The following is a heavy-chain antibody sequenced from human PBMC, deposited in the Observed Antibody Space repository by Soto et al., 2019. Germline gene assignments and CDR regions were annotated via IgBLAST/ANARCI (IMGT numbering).Heavy chain of an antibody. Sequence: QLQLQESGPGLVKPSETLSLTCTVSGGSISSSRYYWGWIRQPPGKGLEWIGSIYYSVTTYYNPSLKSRVTISVDTSKNQFSLELSSVTAADTAVYYCVRHFLYYSGSGSYNNWLDPWGQGTLVTVSS. V-gene: IGHV4-39*01. D-gene: IGHD3-10*01. J-gene: IGHJ5*02. CDR3: VRHFLYYSGSGSYNNWLDP. CDR2: IYYSVTT. CDR1: GGSISSSRYY.